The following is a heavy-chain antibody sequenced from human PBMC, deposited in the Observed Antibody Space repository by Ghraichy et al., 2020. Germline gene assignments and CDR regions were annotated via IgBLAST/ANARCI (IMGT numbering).Heavy chain of an antibody. CDR3: AKGLGWQPYGDFDY. V-gene: IGHV3-23*01. Sequence: LTCAASGFTLSSYAMIWVRQAPGKGLEWISGINNRGGDTYYADSVRGRFTVSRDNSQNTLYLQLNSLRVEDTAVYYCAKGLGWQPYGDFDYWGQGTLVTVSS. CDR1: GFTLSSYA. CDR2: INNRGGDT. J-gene: IGHJ4*02. D-gene: IGHD4-17*01.